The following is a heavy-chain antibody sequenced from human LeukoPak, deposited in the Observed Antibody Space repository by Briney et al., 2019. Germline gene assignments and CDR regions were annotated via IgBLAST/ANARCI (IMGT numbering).Heavy chain of an antibody. Sequence: GASVKVSCKASGYTFTSYGISWVRQAPGQGLEWMGWISAYNGNTNYPQKLQGRVTMTTDTSTSTAYMELRSLRSDDTAVYYCARAGVTVAGTAYIQHWGQGTLVTVSS. CDR3: ARAGVTVAGTAYIQH. J-gene: IGHJ1*01. CDR2: ISAYNGNT. V-gene: IGHV1-18*01. CDR1: GYTFTSYG. D-gene: IGHD6-19*01.